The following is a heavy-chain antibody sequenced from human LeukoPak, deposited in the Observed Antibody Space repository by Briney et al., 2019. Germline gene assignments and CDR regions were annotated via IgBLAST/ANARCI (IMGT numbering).Heavy chain of an antibody. D-gene: IGHD6-13*01. J-gene: IGHJ5*02. CDR3: AREPARPYSSSPRWFDP. CDR2: INTDGSST. Sequence: GGSLRLSCAASGFTFSSYWMHWVRPAPGKGLVWVSRINTDGSSTSYADSVKGRFTISRDNAKNTLYLQMNSLRAEDTAVYYCAREPARPYSSSPRWFDPWGQGTLVTVSS. V-gene: IGHV3-74*01. CDR1: GFTFSSYW.